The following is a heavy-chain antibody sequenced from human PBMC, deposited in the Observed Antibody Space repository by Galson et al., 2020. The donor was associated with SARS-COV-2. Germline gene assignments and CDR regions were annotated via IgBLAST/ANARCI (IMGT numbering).Heavy chain of an antibody. CDR1: GFNFRSYR. D-gene: IGHD4-4*01. Sequence: GGSLKLSREASGFNFRSYRMNWVRQAPGKGLESVSPISSSSSYIHYADSVKGRFTISRDNAKNSLYLQMSSLRAEDTAVYYCARGTHTVTTFLFDYWGQGTLVTVSS. J-gene: IGHJ4*02. V-gene: IGHV3-21*01. CDR2: ISSSSSYI. CDR3: ARGTHTVTTFLFDY.